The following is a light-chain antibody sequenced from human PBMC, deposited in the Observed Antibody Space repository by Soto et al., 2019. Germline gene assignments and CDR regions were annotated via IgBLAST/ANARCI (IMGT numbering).Light chain of an antibody. Sequence: EIVMTQSPATLSVSPGGRATLPCRAGQPLNNNVAWYQHKPGQAPRLLIYGTSTRATGISARFSGGGSGTEFTLTISSLQSEDVAVYYCQQYEKWPPSITFGQGTRLEIK. CDR3: QQYEKWPPSIT. CDR1: QPLNNN. CDR2: GTS. J-gene: IGKJ5*01. V-gene: IGKV3-15*01.